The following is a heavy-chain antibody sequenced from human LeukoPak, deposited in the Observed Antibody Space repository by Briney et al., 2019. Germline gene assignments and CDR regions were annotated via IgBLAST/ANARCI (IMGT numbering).Heavy chain of an antibody. Sequence: ASVKVSCKASGYTFTGYYMHWVRQAPGQGLEWMGWINPNSGGTNYAQKFQGRVTMTRDTSISTAYMELSRLRSDDTAVYYCARGGYCSGGSCQGAFDIWGQGTMVTVSS. CDR2: INPNSGGT. V-gene: IGHV1-2*02. J-gene: IGHJ3*02. D-gene: IGHD2-15*01. CDR1: GYTFTGYY. CDR3: ARGGYCSGGSCQGAFDI.